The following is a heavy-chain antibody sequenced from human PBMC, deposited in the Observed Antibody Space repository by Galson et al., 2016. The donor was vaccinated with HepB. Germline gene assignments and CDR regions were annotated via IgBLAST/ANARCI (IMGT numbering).Heavy chain of an antibody. CDR3: ARDSGYCSGGTCYPVRFDP. J-gene: IGHJ5*02. V-gene: IGHV1-18*01. CDR1: GYTFTNYG. D-gene: IGHD2-15*01. CDR2: ISAYNGDT. Sequence: SVKVSCKASGYTFTNYGITWVRQAPGQGLEWMGWISAYNGDTNFAQKLQGRLTMTTDKLTSTVYMELRSLRSDDTAGSYCARDSGYCSGGTCYPVRFDPWGQGTLVTVSS.